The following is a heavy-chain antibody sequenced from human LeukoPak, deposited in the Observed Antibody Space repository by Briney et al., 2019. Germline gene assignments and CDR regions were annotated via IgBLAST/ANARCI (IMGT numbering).Heavy chain of an antibody. V-gene: IGHV3-30*04. Sequence: GGSLTLSCTASGFEFSRYAMHWVRQAPGKGLEWVAVITYDAINTYYGDSMKGRFTISRDDSKNTLYLEMNSLRIEDTAVYYCAREFVVVVAGTIYWGQGALVTVSS. CDR3: AREFVVVVAGTIY. J-gene: IGHJ4*02. D-gene: IGHD2-15*01. CDR1: GFEFSRYA. CDR2: ITYDAINT.